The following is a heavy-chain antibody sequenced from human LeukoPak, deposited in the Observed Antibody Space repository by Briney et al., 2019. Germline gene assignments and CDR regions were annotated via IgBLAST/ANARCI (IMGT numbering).Heavy chain of an antibody. Sequence: GGSLRLSCAASGFTVSSNYMSWVRQAPGKGLEWISVIYSGGSTYYADSVKGRFTISRDNSKNTLYLQMNSLRAEDTAVYYCARDSPGYSSSWYPVFQHRGQGTLVTVSS. V-gene: IGHV3-66*02. CDR2: IYSGGST. J-gene: IGHJ1*01. CDR1: GFTVSSNY. D-gene: IGHD6-13*01. CDR3: ARDSPGYSSSWYPVFQH.